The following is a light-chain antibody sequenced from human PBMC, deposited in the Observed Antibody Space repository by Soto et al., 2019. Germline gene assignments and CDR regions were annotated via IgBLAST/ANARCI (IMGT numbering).Light chain of an antibody. CDR2: SNN. Sequence: QLVLTQPPSASGTPGQRGTISCSGSSSNIGSNTVNWYQQLPGTAPKLLIYSNNQRPSGVPDRFSGSKSGTSASLAISGLQSEDEADCYCAAWDDSLNGHVVFGGGTKLTVL. CDR3: AAWDDSLNGHVV. J-gene: IGLJ2*01. CDR1: SSNIGSNT. V-gene: IGLV1-44*01.